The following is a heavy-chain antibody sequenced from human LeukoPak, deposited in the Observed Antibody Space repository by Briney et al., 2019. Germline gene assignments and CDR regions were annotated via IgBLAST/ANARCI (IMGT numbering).Heavy chain of an antibody. CDR2: IYYSGST. CDR3: ARVRFGEFLLDY. D-gene: IGHD3-10*01. J-gene: IGHJ4*02. V-gene: IGHV4-59*01. CDR1: GGSISSYY. Sequence: SETLSLTCTVSGGSISSYYWSWIRQPPGKGLEWIGYIYYSGSTNYNPSLKSRVTISVDTSKNQFSLKLSSVTAADTAVYYCARVRFGEFLLDYWGQGTLATVSS.